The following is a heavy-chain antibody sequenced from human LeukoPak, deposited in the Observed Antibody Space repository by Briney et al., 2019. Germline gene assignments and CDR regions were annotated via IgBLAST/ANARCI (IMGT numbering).Heavy chain of an antibody. J-gene: IGHJ4*02. D-gene: IGHD2-21*02. CDR1: GDSVSSNSAA. V-gene: IGHV6-1*01. CDR3: ARALPRYFDY. Sequence: SQTLSLTCAISGDSVSSNSAACNWIRQSPSRGLEWLGRTYYRSKWYNEYAPSVKGRIAFNPDTSKNQFSLQLDSVTPEDTAVYYCARALPRYFDYWGQGTLVAVSS. CDR2: TYYRSKWYN.